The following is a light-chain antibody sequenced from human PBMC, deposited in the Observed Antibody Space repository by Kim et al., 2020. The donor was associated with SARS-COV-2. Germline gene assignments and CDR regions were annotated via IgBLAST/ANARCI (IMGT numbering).Light chain of an antibody. Sequence: VKLTCTLNSGHSSYTISWHQQQPETGPRYLMKLDIDGSHRKGDGIPDRFSGSSSGAERYLTISSLQSEDEAAYYCQTWGTGTHVVFGGGTKLTVL. CDR3: QTWGTGTHVV. CDR1: SGHSSYT. CDR2: LDIDGSH. J-gene: IGLJ2*01. V-gene: IGLV4-69*01.